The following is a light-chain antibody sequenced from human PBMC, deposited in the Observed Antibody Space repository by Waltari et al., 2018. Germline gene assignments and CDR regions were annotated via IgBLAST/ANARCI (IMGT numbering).Light chain of an antibody. CDR1: QSISKY. Sequence: EIVLTQSPDTLSFSPGESATLSCRASQSISKYLAWYQQKPGQAPRLLIYHASSRSTGVPDRFSGSGCGTGFSLTISRLEPEDFAVYYCQHYVSLPATFGQGTKLEIK. J-gene: IGKJ1*01. V-gene: IGKV3-20*01. CDR2: HAS. CDR3: QHYVSLPAT.